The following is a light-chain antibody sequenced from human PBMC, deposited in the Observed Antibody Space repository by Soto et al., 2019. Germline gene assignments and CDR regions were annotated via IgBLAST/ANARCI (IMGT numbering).Light chain of an antibody. CDR1: QSVSSSY. V-gene: IGKV3-20*01. CDR3: QRFT. CDR2: GAS. Sequence: EIVLTQSPGTLSLSPGERATLSCRASQSVSSSYVAWYQQKPGQGPRLLIYGASSRATGIPDRFSGSGSGTDFTLTISRLEPEDFAVYYRQRFTFGQGTRLEIK. J-gene: IGKJ5*01.